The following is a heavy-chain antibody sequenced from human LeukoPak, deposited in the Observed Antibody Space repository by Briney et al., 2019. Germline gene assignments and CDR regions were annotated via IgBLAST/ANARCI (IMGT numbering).Heavy chain of an antibody. Sequence: PGGSLRLSCAASGFPFSSYWMHWVRHAPGKGRVWVSRINSDGRNTSYADSVKGRFTISRDNAKNTLYLQMNSLRAEDTAVYYCAREGGGEMATILSYYYYYYGMDVWGQGTTVTVSS. CDR3: AREGGGEMATILSYYYYYYGMDV. CDR1: GFPFSSYW. V-gene: IGHV3-74*01. D-gene: IGHD5-24*01. J-gene: IGHJ6*02. CDR2: INSDGRNT.